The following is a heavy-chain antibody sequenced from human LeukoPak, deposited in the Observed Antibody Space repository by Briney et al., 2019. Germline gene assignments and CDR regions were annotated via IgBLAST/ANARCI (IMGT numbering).Heavy chain of an antibody. V-gene: IGHV4-34*01. CDR3: ARTRVDKGAFDI. CDR1: GGSFSGYY. CDR2: INHSGST. Sequence: PSETLSLTCAVHGGSFSGYYWSWIRQPPGKGLEWIGEINHSGSTNYNPSLKSRVTISVDTSKNQFSLKLSSVTAADTAVYYCARTRVDKGAFDIWGQGTMVTVSS. J-gene: IGHJ3*02.